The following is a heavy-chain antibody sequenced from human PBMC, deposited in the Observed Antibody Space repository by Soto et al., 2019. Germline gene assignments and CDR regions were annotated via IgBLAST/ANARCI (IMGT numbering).Heavy chain of an antibody. CDR2: ISAYNGNT. J-gene: IGHJ5*02. CDR1: GYTFTSYG. Sequence: ASVELTFKASGYTFTSYGTSWARQAPGQGLEWMGWISAYNGNTNYAQKLQGRVTMTTDTSTSTAYMELRSLRSDDTAVYYCARVFGAVAGPPLNNWFAPWGQGTFVTVSS. CDR3: ARVFGAVAGPPLNNWFAP. D-gene: IGHD6-19*01. V-gene: IGHV1-18*01.